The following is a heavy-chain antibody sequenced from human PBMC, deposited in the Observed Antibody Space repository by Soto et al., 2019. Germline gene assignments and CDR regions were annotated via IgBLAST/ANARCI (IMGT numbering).Heavy chain of an antibody. V-gene: IGHV3-7*01. CDR3: ASSLVRWGTTDKY. CDR2: IKQDGSEK. Sequence: GGSLRLSCAASGFTFSSYWMSWVRQAPGKGLEWVANIKQDGSEKYYVDSVKVRFTISRDNAKNSLYLQMNSLRAEDTAVYYCASSLVRWGTTDKYWGQGTLVTVSS. J-gene: IGHJ4*02. CDR1: GFTFSSYW. D-gene: IGHD7-27*01.